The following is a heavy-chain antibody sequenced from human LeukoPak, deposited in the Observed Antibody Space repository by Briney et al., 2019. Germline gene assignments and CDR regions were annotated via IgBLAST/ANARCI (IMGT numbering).Heavy chain of an antibody. D-gene: IGHD6-13*01. J-gene: IGHJ4*02. CDR1: GGSISSYY. V-gene: IGHV4-59*08. CDR3: ARRGIAAAGYDY. CDR2: IYYSGTT. Sequence: PSETLSLTCTVSGGSISSYYWSWIRQPPGKGLEWIGYIYYSGTTNYNPSLKSRVTILVDTSKNQFSLNLSSVTAADTAVYYCARRGIAAAGYDYWGQGSLVTVSS.